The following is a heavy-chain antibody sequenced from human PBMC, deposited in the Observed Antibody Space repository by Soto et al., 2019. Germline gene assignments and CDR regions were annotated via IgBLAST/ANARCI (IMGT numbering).Heavy chain of an antibody. CDR1: GGSINSGGYS. CDR3: ARSPRNYDSGGYYFFDY. Sequence: QLQLQESGSVLVKPSQTLSLTCAVSGGSINSGGYSWSWIRQPPGKGLEYIGYVYYTGSTYYNPSLKSRLTISVDRSKNQFSLRLSSVTAADTAVYYCARSPRNYDSGGYYFFDYWGQGALVTVSS. V-gene: IGHV4-30-2*01. D-gene: IGHD3-22*01. J-gene: IGHJ4*02. CDR2: VYYTGST.